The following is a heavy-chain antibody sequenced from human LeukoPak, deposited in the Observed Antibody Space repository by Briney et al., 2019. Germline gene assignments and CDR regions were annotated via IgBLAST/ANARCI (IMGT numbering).Heavy chain of an antibody. J-gene: IGHJ6*02. Sequence: SQTLSLTCAISGDSASSNSAAWNWIRQSPSRGLEWLGRTYYRSKWYNDYAVSVKSRITINPDTSRNQFSLQLNSVTPEDTAVYYCARDGPPRYNSSANYYYYGMDVWGQGTTVTVSS. CDR2: TYYRSKWYN. D-gene: IGHD6-13*01. CDR3: ARDGPPRYNSSANYYYYGMDV. V-gene: IGHV6-1*01. CDR1: GDSASSNSAA.